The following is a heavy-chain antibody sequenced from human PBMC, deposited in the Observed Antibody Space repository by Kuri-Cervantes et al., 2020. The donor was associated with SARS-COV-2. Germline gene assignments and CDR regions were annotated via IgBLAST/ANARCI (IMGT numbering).Heavy chain of an antibody. J-gene: IGHJ6*02. CDR3: ARGMVRGIIQYYYYPMDV. CDR1: GYTFTGYY. V-gene: IGHV1-2*04. CDR2: INPNSGGT. D-gene: IGHD3-10*01. Sequence: ASVKVSCKASGYTFTGYYMHWVRQAPGQGLEWMGWINPNSGGTNYAQKFQGWVTMTRDTSINTAYMELSRLRSDDTAVYYCARGMVRGIIQYYYYPMDVWGQGTTVTVSS.